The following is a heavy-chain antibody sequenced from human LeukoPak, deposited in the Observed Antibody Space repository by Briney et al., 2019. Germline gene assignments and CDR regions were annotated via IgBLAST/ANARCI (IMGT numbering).Heavy chain of an antibody. Sequence: SETLSLTCTVSGGPVSSGSYYWSWIRQPPGKGLEWIGYIYYSGSTNYNPSLKSRVTISVDTSKNQFSLKLSSVTAADTAVYYCARNGNRDYVWGSYPEVRSWFDPWGQGTLVTVSS. V-gene: IGHV4-61*01. CDR2: IYYSGST. D-gene: IGHD3-16*02. CDR3: ARNGNRDYVWGSYPEVRSWFDP. CDR1: GGPVSSGSYY. J-gene: IGHJ5*02.